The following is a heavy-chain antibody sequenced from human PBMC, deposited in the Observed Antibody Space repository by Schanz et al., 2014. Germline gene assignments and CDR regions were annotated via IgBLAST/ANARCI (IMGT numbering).Heavy chain of an antibody. J-gene: IGHJ4*02. Sequence: QVQLVDSGGGLVKPGGSLRLSCTASGFPFSDYFMAWIRQPPGRGLEWVSYIGNGGVTIYYADSVKGRFTISRDNSKNTLYLQMDSLRAEDTAVYFCAKKVPAYNPFDSWGQGTLVTVSS. D-gene: IGHD1-1*01. V-gene: IGHV3-11*01. CDR2: IGNGGVTI. CDR3: AKKVPAYNPFDS. CDR1: GFPFSDYF.